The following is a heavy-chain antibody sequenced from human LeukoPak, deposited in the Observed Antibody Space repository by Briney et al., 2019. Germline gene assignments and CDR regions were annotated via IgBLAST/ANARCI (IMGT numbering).Heavy chain of an antibody. CDR3: ARDQVVGATIAYYGMDV. CDR1: GFTVSSNY. J-gene: IGHJ6*02. V-gene: IGHV3-53*01. Sequence: GGSLRLSCAASGFTVSSNYMSWVRQAPGKGLEWVSVIYSGGSTYYADSVKGRFTISRDNSKNTLYLQMNSLRAEDTAVYYCARDQVVGATIAYYGMDVWGQGTTVTVSS. CDR2: IYSGGST. D-gene: IGHD1-26*01.